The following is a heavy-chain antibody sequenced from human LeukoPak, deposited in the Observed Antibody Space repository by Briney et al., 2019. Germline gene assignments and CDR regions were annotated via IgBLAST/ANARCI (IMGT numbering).Heavy chain of an antibody. Sequence: SETLSLTCTVSGGSISSGSYYWSWIRQPAGKGLEWIGRIYTSGSTNYNPSLKSRVTISVDTSKNQFSLKLSSVTAADTAVYYCVRDRTWGGLSDYWGQGTLVTVSS. CDR3: VRDRTWGGLSDY. D-gene: IGHD3-16*01. J-gene: IGHJ4*02. CDR2: IYTSGST. V-gene: IGHV4-61*02. CDR1: GGSISSGSYY.